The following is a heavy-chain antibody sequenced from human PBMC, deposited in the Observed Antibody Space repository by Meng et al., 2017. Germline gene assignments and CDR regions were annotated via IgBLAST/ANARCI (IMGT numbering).Heavy chain of an antibody. D-gene: IGHD1-1*01. Sequence: QVWLVGCGGGVGQQGRSRRLSRAASGFTFRSFGMHWVREAPGKGLEWVAVIWYDGSNKYYADSVKGRFTISRDNSKNTLYLQMNSLRAEDTAVYYCTTDGNSDDYWGQGNLVTVSS. CDR3: TTDGNSDDY. J-gene: IGHJ4*02. CDR2: IWYDGSNK. V-gene: IGHV3-33*01. CDR1: GFTFRSFG.